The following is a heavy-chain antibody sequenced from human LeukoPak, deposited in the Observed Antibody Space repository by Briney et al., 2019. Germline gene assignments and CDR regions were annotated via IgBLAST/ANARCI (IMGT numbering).Heavy chain of an antibody. CDR3: ARRYDTSGFFNY. CDR2: IYPGDSDT. D-gene: IGHD3-22*01. Sequence: GESLKISCKGSGYRFSNYWIGWVRQMPGKGLEWMGTIYPGDSDTRYSPSFQGQVTISADKSISTAYLQWSSLKASDTAMYYCARRYDTSGFFNYWGQGALVTVSS. CDR1: GYRFSNYW. J-gene: IGHJ4*02. V-gene: IGHV5-51*01.